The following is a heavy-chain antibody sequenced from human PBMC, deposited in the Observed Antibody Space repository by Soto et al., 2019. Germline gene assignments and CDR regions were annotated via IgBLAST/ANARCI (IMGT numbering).Heavy chain of an antibody. D-gene: IGHD2-15*01. CDR2: INHSGST. CDR1: GGSFSGYY. J-gene: IGHJ3*02. V-gene: IGHV4-34*01. CDR3: AGCFRPGSCYFRMGAFDI. Sequence: QVQLQQWGAGLLKPSETLSLTCAVYGGSFSGYYWSWIRQPPGTGLEWIGEINHSGSTNYNPSLKRRVTIAVDTSKNQFSLRLSCVTAADTAVYYCAGCFRPGSCYFRMGAFDILGQGTMGTVSS.